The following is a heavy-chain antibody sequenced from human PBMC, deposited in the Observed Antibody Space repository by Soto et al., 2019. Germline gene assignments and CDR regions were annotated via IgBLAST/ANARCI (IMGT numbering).Heavy chain of an antibody. CDR1: GGSISSGGYY. CDR3: ARGVPFLYDFWSGYNNWFDP. D-gene: IGHD3-3*01. J-gene: IGHJ5*02. Sequence: TSETLSLTCTVSGGSISSGGYYWSWIRQHPGKGLEWIGYIYYSGSTYYNPSLKSRVTISVDTSKNQFSLKLSSVTAADTAVYYCARGVPFLYDFWSGYNNWFDPWGQGTLVTVSS. CDR2: IYYSGST. V-gene: IGHV4-31*03.